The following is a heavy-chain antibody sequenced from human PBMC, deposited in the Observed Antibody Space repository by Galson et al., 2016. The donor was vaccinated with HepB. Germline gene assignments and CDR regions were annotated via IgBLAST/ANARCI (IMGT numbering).Heavy chain of an antibody. CDR2: IGGFSSPV. D-gene: IGHD1-1*01. J-gene: IGHJ4*02. CDR3: AKERLVRRIFDH. V-gene: IGHV3-48*01. CDR1: GFTFTSYS. Sequence: SLRLSCAASGFTFTSYSMSWVRQAPGKGLEWVSFIGGFSSPVYYADSVKGRFTISRDNDRTSLYLQMSSLRVEDTAVYYCAKERLVRRIFDHWGQGTLLTVSS.